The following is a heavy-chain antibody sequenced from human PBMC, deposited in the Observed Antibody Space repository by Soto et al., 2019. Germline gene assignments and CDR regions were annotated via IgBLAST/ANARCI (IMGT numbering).Heavy chain of an antibody. Sequence: PGESLKISCKGSGYSFTSYWISWVRQMPGKGLEWMGRIDPSDSYTNYSPSFQGHVTISADKSISTAYLQWSSLKASDTAMYYCARHQKVEFSPHSSSWYPNWFDPWGQGTLVTVSS. D-gene: IGHD6-13*01. CDR1: GYSFTSYW. J-gene: IGHJ5*02. CDR3: ARHQKVEFSPHSSSWYPNWFDP. CDR2: IDPSDSYT. V-gene: IGHV5-10-1*01.